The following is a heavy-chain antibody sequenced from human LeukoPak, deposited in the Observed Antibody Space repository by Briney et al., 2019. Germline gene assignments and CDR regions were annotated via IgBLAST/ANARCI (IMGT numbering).Heavy chain of an antibody. J-gene: IGHJ6*04. V-gene: IGHV4-34*01. D-gene: IGHD3-10*01. CDR1: GGSFSGYY. CDR2: INHSGST. CDR3: ARRAYYYGSGSYGMDV. Sequence: SETLSLTCAVYGGSFSGYYWSWIRQPPGKGLERIGEINHSGSTNYNPSLKSRVTISVDTSKNQFSLKLSSVTAADTAVYYCARRAYYYGSGSYGMDVWGKGTTVTVSS.